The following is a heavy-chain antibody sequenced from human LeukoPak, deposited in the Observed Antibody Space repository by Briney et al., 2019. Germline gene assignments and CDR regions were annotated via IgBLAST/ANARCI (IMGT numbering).Heavy chain of an antibody. CDR2: IKQVGSEK. Sequence: GGSLRLSCAASGFTFSSYWMSWVRQAPGKGLEWVANIKQVGSEKYYVDSVKGRFTISRDNAKNSLYLQMDSLGAEDTAVYYCARDQRLRWNPDYWGQGTLVTVSS. CDR1: GFTFSSYW. D-gene: IGHD4-23*01. V-gene: IGHV3-7*01. CDR3: ARDQRLRWNPDY. J-gene: IGHJ4*02.